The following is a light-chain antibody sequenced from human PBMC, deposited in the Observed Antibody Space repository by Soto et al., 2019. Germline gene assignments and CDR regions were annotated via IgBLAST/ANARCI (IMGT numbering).Light chain of an antibody. J-gene: IGLJ3*02. CDR3: SSYTSSSTWV. CDR2: DVS. CDR1: SSDVGGYNY. V-gene: IGLV2-14*01. Sequence: QSALTQPASVSGSPGQSITISCTGTSSDVGGYNYVSWYQQHPGKAPKLMIYDVSNRPSGVSNRFSGSKSGNTASLTISGLQADDEADYYCSSYTSSSTWVFGGGTKLTLL.